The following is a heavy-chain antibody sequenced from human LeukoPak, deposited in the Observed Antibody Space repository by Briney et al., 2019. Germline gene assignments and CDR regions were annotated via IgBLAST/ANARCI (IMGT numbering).Heavy chain of an antibody. CDR3: AREGFLEWLLYRYYFDY. V-gene: IGHV1-3*01. Sequence: ASVKVSCKASGYTFTSYAMHWVRQAPGQRLEWMGWINAGNGNTKYSQKFQGRVTITRGTSASTAYMELSSLRSEDTAVYYCAREGFLEWLLYRYYFDYWGQGTLVTVSS. J-gene: IGHJ4*02. D-gene: IGHD3-3*01. CDR2: INAGNGNT. CDR1: GYTFTSYA.